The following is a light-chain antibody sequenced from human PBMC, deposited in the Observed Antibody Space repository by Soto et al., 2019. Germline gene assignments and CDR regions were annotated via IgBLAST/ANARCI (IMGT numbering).Light chain of an antibody. CDR3: QQYGTSPYT. J-gene: IGKJ2*01. CDR1: QSISGSY. V-gene: IGKV3-20*01. CDR2: AAS. Sequence: EIVLTQSPGTLSLSPRERATLSCRASQSISGSYLAWYQQKPGQAPRLLIFAASSRATGIPDRFNGSVSGTDFTLSISGLEPEDFAVYFCQQYGTSPYTFGQGTKLEIK.